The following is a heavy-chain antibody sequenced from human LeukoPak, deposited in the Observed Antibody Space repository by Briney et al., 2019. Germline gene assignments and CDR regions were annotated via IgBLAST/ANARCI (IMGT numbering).Heavy chain of an antibody. Sequence: GGSLRLSCAASGFTFSSYGMHWVRQAPGKGLEWVAVISYDGSNKYYADSVKGRFTISRDNSKNTLYLQMNSLRAEDTAVYYCAKEVFRVMIVVPTSTGFDYWGQGTLVTVSS. V-gene: IGHV3-30*18. CDR1: GFTFSSYG. J-gene: IGHJ4*02. D-gene: IGHD3-22*01. CDR2: ISYDGSNK. CDR3: AKEVFRVMIVVPTSTGFDY.